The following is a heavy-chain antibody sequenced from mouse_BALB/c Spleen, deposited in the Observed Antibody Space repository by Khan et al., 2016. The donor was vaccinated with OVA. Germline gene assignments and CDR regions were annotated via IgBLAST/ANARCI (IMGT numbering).Heavy chain of an antibody. J-gene: IGHJ1*01. D-gene: IGHD1-1*01. CDR3: TRKDYYGSSHRYFDV. CDR1: GYTFTRYY. V-gene: IGHV1-53*01. Sequence: QVQLQQSGTELVKPGASVKLSCKTSGYTFTRYYMYWVKQRPGQGLEWIGEINPSNGGTNFNEKFKSKATLTVDKLSSTAYMQLSSLTSEDSAVHYGTRKDYYGSSHRYFDVWGGGTTVTVSS. CDR2: INPSNGGT.